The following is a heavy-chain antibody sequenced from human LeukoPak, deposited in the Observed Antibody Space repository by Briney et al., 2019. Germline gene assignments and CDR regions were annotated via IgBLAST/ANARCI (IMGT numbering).Heavy chain of an antibody. D-gene: IGHD3-10*01. Sequence: SETLSLTCTVSGYSISSGYYWGWIRQPPGKGLEWIGSIYHSGSTYYNPSLKSRVTISVDTSKNQFSLNLRSVTAADTAVYYCAREGITMVRGVMYNWFDPWGQGTLVTVSS. CDR2: IYHSGST. CDR3: AREGITMVRGVMYNWFDP. CDR1: GYSISSGYY. V-gene: IGHV4-38-2*02. J-gene: IGHJ5*02.